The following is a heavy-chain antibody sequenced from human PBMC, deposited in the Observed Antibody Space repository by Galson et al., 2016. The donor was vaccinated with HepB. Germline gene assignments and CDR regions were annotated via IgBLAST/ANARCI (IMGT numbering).Heavy chain of an antibody. Sequence: SLRLSCAASGFTFSYYAMSWVRQAPGKGLEWVSAISGSGGSTHYADSVKGRFTISRDNSKNTLYLQMNSLRTEDTAVYYCAKARPITMIVVLGEADFDYWGQGTLVTVSS. D-gene: IGHD3-22*01. CDR3: AKARPITMIVVLGEADFDY. J-gene: IGHJ4*02. V-gene: IGHV3-23*01. CDR1: GFTFSYYA. CDR2: ISGSGGST.